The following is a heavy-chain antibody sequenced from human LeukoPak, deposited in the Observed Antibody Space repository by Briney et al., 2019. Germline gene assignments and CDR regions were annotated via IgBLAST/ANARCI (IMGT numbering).Heavy chain of an antibody. J-gene: IGHJ4*02. Sequence: GGSLRLSCAASGFTFSTSNMNWVRQAPGKGLEWVSYISSGGTTIYYADSVKGRFTISRDNAKNSLYLQMYSLIDEDTAVYYCARVRCSAGTCSYFDYWGQGTLVTVSS. D-gene: IGHD2-15*01. CDR1: GFTFSTSN. CDR3: ARVRCSAGTCSYFDY. CDR2: ISSGGTTI. V-gene: IGHV3-48*02.